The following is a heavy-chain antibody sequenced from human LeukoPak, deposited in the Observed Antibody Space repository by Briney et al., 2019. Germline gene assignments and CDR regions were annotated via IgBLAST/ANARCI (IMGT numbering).Heavy chain of an antibody. V-gene: IGHV1-8*03. J-gene: IGHJ5*02. CDR3: ARGQLRLRHRGFDP. CDR2: MNTNSGYT. D-gene: IGHD4-17*01. Sequence: ASVKVSCKASGYTFTNYDINWVRQAPGQGLEWMGWMNTNSGYTGYAQKFQGRVAITRNTSISTAYMELSSLRSDDTAVYYCARGQLRLRHRGFDPWGQGTLVTVSS. CDR1: GYTFTNYD.